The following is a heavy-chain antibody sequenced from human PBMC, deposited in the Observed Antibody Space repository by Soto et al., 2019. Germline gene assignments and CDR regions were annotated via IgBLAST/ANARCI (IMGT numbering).Heavy chain of an antibody. D-gene: IGHD7-27*01. Sequence: EVQVLESGGGFVQPGGSLRLSCAASGFTLSDYAMTWVRQGPGKGLEWVSAISGSGDSTYYTDSVKGRFTISRDNSKNTLYLEMNGLRAEDTAVYYCAKDFLLDWGQDYYYGMDVWGQGTTVTVSS. V-gene: IGHV3-23*01. CDR1: GFTLSDYA. J-gene: IGHJ6*02. CDR3: AKDFLLDWGQDYYYGMDV. CDR2: ISGSGDST.